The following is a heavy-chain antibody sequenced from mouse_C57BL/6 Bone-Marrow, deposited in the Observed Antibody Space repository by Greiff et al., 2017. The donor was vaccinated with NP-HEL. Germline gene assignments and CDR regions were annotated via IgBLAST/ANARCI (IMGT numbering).Heavy chain of an antibody. CDR3: ARSPYYGNYPYYAMDY. CDR2: IYPRDGST. V-gene: IGHV1-85*01. Sequence: VQLQQSGPELVKPGASVKLSCKASGYTFTSYDINWVKQRPGQGLEWIGWIYPRDGSTKYNEKFKGKATLIVDTSSSTAYMELHSLTSEDSAVYCCARSPYYGNYPYYAMDYWGQGTSVTVSS. D-gene: IGHD2-10*01. J-gene: IGHJ4*01. CDR1: GYTFTSYD.